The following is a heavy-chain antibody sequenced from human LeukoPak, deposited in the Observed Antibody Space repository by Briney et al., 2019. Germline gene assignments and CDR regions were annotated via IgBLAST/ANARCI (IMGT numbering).Heavy chain of an antibody. CDR1: GGSISSSSYY. Sequence: SETLSLTCTVSGGSISSSSYYWGWIRQPPGKGLEWIGSIYYSGSTYYNPSLKSRVTISVDTSKNQFSLKLSSVTAADTAVYYCASVDILTGYGAFDIWGQGTMVTVSS. CDR2: IYYSGST. D-gene: IGHD3-9*01. J-gene: IGHJ3*02. V-gene: IGHV4-39*07. CDR3: ASVDILTGYGAFDI.